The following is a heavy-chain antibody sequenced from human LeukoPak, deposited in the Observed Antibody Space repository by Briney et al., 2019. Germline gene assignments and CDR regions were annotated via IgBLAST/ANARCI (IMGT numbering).Heavy chain of an antibody. D-gene: IGHD1-26*01. CDR3: ARGGGSGSYSYFDY. Sequence: SETLSLTCAVYGGSFSGYYWSWIRQPPGKGLEWIGEINHSGSTNYNPSLKSRVTISVDTSKNQFSLKLSSVTAADTAVYYCARGGGSGSYSYFDYWGQGTLATVSS. CDR1: GGSFSGYY. J-gene: IGHJ4*02. CDR2: INHSGST. V-gene: IGHV4-34*01.